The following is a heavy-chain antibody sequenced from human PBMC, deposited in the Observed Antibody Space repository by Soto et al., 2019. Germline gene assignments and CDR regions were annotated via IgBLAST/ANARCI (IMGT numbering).Heavy chain of an antibody. Sequence: GGSLRHSCAASGFTFSSYAMSWVRQAPGKGLEWVSAISGSGGSTYYADSVKGRFTISRDNSKNTLYLQMNSLRAEDTAVYYCAKDGVLTSVPFAYWGQGTLVTVSS. CDR1: GFTFSSYA. CDR2: ISGSGGST. V-gene: IGHV3-23*01. CDR3: AKDGVLTSVPFAY. J-gene: IGHJ4*02. D-gene: IGHD2-2*01.